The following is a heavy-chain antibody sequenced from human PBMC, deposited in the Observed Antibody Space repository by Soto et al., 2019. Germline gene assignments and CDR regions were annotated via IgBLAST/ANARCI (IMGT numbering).Heavy chain of an antibody. CDR3: ARDPPDFWSGYYRDVGIYYYGMDV. CDR1: GGTFSSYA. J-gene: IGHJ6*02. D-gene: IGHD3-3*01. CDR2: IIPIFGTA. Sequence: ASVKVSCKASGGTFSSYAISWVRQAPGQGLEWMGGIIPIFGTANYAQKFQGRVTITADESTSTAYMELSSLRSEDTAVYYCARDPPDFWSGYYRDVGIYYYGMDVWGQGTTVTVSS. V-gene: IGHV1-69*13.